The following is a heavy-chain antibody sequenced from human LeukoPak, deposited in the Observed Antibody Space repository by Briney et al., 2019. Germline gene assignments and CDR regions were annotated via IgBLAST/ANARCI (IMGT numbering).Heavy chain of an antibody. Sequence: GGSPRLSCEVSGFTFSSYWMHWVRQAPGEGLEWVANINQDGSQTYYVDFVKGRFTISRDNAKNSLYLQMNSLRAEDTAVYYCARALGSGSCYWGQGTLVTVSS. CDR2: INQDGSQT. CDR3: ARALGSGSCY. D-gene: IGHD2-15*01. CDR1: GFTFSSYW. J-gene: IGHJ4*02. V-gene: IGHV3-7*01.